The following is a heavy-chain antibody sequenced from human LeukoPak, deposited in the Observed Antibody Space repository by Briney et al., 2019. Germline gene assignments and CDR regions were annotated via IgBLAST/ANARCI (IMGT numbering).Heavy chain of an antibody. CDR3: SRENGAFSPFGY. Sequence: SETLSLTCAVSGYSISSNNWWAWIRQPPGKGLEWIGYIYYSGNTYYNPYNPSLTSRVTMSVDTSKNQFSLKLDSVTAADTAVYYCSRENGAFSPFGYWGQGILVTVLS. CDR2: IYYSGNT. V-gene: IGHV4-28*03. CDR1: GYSISSNNW. D-gene: IGHD2-8*01. J-gene: IGHJ4*02.